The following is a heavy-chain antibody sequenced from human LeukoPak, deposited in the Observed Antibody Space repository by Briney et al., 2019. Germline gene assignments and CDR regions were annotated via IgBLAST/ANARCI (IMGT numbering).Heavy chain of an antibody. CDR2: MNPNSGNT. V-gene: IGHV1-8*01. J-gene: IGHJ4*02. Sequence: ASVKVSCEASGYTFTSYDINWVRQATGQGLEWMGWMNPNSGNTGYAQKFQGRVTMTRNTSISTAYMELSSLRSEDTAVYYCARDPYSGSYYGYWGQGTLVTVPS. CDR1: GYTFTSYD. D-gene: IGHD1-26*01. CDR3: ARDPYSGSYYGY.